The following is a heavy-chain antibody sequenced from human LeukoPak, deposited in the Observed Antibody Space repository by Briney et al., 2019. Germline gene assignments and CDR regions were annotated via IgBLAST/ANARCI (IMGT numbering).Heavy chain of an antibody. Sequence: GGSLRLSCAASGFTFGIYAMNWVRQAPGKGLERVSYIGPSGSYIYYADSVKGRFTISRDNAKNSLFLQMNSLRAEDTAVYYCARVEGYSGYDCNYWGQGTLVTVSS. D-gene: IGHD5-12*01. V-gene: IGHV3-21*05. CDR1: GFTFGIYA. CDR3: ARVEGYSGYDCNY. J-gene: IGHJ4*02. CDR2: IGPSGSYI.